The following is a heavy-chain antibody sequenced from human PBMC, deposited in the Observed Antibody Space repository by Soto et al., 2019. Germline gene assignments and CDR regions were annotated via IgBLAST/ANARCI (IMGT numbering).Heavy chain of an antibody. CDR3: VKYTVTEDLGES. V-gene: IGHV3-23*01. Sequence: EVQLLESGGDVVRPGGSLRLSCAASGFTFSSYAMGWVRQAPGKGLEWVAGVSRAGTCTFYTDSVRGRFSISRDNSRDTVDLYMNALRGDDTAVYFCVKYTVTEDLGESWGQGTLVSVSS. CDR2: VSRAGTCT. CDR1: GFTFSSYA. D-gene: IGHD3-16*01. J-gene: IGHJ5*02.